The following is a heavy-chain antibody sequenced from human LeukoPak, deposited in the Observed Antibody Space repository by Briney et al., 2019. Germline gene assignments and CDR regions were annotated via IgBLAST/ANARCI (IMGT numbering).Heavy chain of an antibody. J-gene: IGHJ4*02. V-gene: IGHV3-23*01. Sequence: PGGSLRLSCAASGFTFSSYAMSWVRQAPGKGLEWVSAISGSGGSTYYADSVKGRFTISRDNSENTLYLQMNSLRAENTAVYYCAKDPKPVRYQYFDYWGQGTLVTVSS. D-gene: IGHD2-2*01. CDR2: ISGSGGST. CDR3: AKDPKPVRYQYFDY. CDR1: GFTFSSYA.